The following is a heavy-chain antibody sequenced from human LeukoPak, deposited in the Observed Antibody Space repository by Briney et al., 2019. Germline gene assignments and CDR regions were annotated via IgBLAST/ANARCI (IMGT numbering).Heavy chain of an antibody. CDR3: ARALLGRSGYYY. CDR2: ISAYNGNT. V-gene: IGHV1-18*01. CDR1: GYTFTSYG. D-gene: IGHD3-3*01. J-gene: IGHJ4*02. Sequence: ASAKVSCKASGYTFTSYGISWVRQAPGQGLEWMGWISAYNGNTNYAQKLQGRVTMTRDMSTSTVYMELSSLRSEDTAVYYCARALLGRSGYYYWGQGTLVTVSS.